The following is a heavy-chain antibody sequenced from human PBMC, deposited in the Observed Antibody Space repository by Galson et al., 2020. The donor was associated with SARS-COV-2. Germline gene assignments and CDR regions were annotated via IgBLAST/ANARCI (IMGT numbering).Heavy chain of an antibody. CDR3: ARDSSYDSSGYFGAFDY. CDR2: LSGDSGYI. D-gene: IGHD3-22*01. CDR1: GFTFSDYS. J-gene: IGHJ4*02. V-gene: IGHV3-21*01. Sequence: GESLKISCAASGFTFSDYSMNWVRQAPGKGLEGVSSLSGDSGYIYYADSVKGRFTISRDNARNSLNLQLNSLRAEDTAVYFCARDSSYDSSGYFGAFDYWGQGTLVTVSS.